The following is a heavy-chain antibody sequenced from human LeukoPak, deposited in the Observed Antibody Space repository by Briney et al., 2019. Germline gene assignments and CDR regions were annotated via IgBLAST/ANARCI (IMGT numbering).Heavy chain of an antibody. J-gene: IGHJ4*02. D-gene: IGHD5-24*01. Sequence: PGGSLRLSCAASGFTFSSYWMSWVRQAPGKGLEWVANIKQDGSEKYYVDSVKGRFTISRENAKNSLYLQMNSLRAEDTAVYYCARDSVTGGKRRDGYNIDYWGQGTLVTVSS. CDR2: IKQDGSEK. CDR3: ARDSVTGGKRRDGYNIDY. V-gene: IGHV3-7*01. CDR1: GFTFSSYW.